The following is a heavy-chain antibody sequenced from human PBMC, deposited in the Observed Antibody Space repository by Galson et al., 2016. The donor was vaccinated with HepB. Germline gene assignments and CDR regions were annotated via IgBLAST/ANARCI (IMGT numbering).Heavy chain of an antibody. CDR2: ISHIGIN. Sequence: LSLTCTVSGASISGSSWSWIRQPPGKGLEWIGYISHIGINKYNPSLNSRVTISADMSRNQFSLKLSSVTAADTGVYYCARHSGAGSCPLDYWGLGNLVTVSS. CDR3: ARHSGAGSCPLDY. CDR1: GASISGSS. D-gene: IGHD3-10*01. V-gene: IGHV4-59*01. J-gene: IGHJ4*02.